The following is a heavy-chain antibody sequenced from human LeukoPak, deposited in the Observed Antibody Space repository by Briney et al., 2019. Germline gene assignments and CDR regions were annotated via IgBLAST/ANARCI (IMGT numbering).Heavy chain of an antibody. V-gene: IGHV4-61*01. J-gene: IGHJ4*02. Sequence: SETLSLTCTVSGVSVSSGSYYWGWIRQPPGKGLEWIGYIYYSGSTNYNPSLKSRVTISVDTSKNQFSLKLSSVTAADTAVYYCARGASVAGTSRYGLGFDYWGQGTLVTVSS. D-gene: IGHD6-19*01. CDR1: GVSVSSGSYY. CDR2: IYYSGST. CDR3: ARGASVAGTSRYGLGFDY.